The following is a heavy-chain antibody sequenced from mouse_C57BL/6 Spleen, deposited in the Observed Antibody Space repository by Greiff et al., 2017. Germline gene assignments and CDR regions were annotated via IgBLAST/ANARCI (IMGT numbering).Heavy chain of an antibody. Sequence: QVQLKQSGPGLVAPSQTLSITCTVSGFSLTSYSISWVRQPPGKGLEWLGVIWTGGGTNYNSALKSSQSTSKDNTKSQVFLIMNSLQTDDTARYYCAGGGVVTPWFAYWGQGTLVTVSA. CDR2: IWTGGGT. D-gene: IGHD2-2*01. CDR1: GFSLTSYS. J-gene: IGHJ3*01. CDR3: AGGGVVTPWFAY. V-gene: IGHV2-9-1*01.